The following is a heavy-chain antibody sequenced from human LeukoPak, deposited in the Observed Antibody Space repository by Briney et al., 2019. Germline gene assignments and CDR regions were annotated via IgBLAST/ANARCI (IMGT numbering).Heavy chain of an antibody. J-gene: IGHJ4*02. D-gene: IGHD5-12*01. Sequence: GGSLRLSCAASGFTFSSYAMSWVRQAPGKGLEWVSTFSGGAGSTYYADSVKGRFTISRDNSKNTHYLQMNSLRAEDTAVYYCAKLSVARTLVDYWGQGTLVTVSS. CDR3: AKLSVARTLVDY. CDR2: FSGGAGST. CDR1: GFTFSSYA. V-gene: IGHV3-23*01.